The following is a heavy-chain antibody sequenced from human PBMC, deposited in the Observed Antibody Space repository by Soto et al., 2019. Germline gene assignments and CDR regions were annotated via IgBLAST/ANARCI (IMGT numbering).Heavy chain of an antibody. J-gene: IGHJ6*02. D-gene: IGHD2-2*02. CDR3: AREGDIVVVPAAIRYYYYGMDV. Sequence: ASVKVSCKASGYTFTSYYMHWVRQAPGQGLEWMGIINPSGGSTSYARKFQGRVTMTRDTSTSTVYMELSSLRSEDTAVYYCAREGDIVVVPAAIRYYYYGMDVWGQGTTVTVSS. CDR2: INPSGGST. V-gene: IGHV1-46*01. CDR1: GYTFTSYY.